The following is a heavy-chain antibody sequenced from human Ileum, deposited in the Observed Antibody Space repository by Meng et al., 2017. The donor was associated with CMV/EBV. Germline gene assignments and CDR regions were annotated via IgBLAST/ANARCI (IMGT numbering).Heavy chain of an antibody. D-gene: IGHD1-26*01. CDR2: ISGSGGST. CDR1: FTCSSYA. V-gene: IGHV3-23*01. J-gene: IGHJ4*02. CDR3: AKRSPEAIVGATKGGFDY. Sequence: FTCSSYAMSWVRQAPGKGLEWVSAISGSGGSTYYADSVKGRFTISRDNSKNTLYLQMNSLRAEDTAVYYCAKRSPEAIVGATKGGFDYWGQGTLVTVSS.